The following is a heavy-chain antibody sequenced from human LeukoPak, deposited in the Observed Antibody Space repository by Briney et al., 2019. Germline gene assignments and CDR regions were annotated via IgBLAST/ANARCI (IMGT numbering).Heavy chain of an antibody. CDR1: GGTFSSYA. CDR3: AKGGSNSPATLAFEI. V-gene: IGHV1-69*04. CDR2: IIPILGIA. J-gene: IGHJ3*02. D-gene: IGHD3-16*01. Sequence: ASVKVSCKASGGTFSSYAISWVRQAPGQGLEWMGRIIPILGIANYAQKFQGRVTITADKSTSTAYMERSSLRSEDTAVYYCAKGGSNSPATLAFEIWGQGTTVTVSS.